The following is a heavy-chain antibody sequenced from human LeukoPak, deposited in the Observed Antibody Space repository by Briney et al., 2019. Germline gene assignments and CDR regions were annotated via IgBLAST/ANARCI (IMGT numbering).Heavy chain of an antibody. CDR1: GGSLSSGGYY. Sequence: PSETLSLTCTVAGGSLSSGGYYWSWIRQPPGKGLECIVYIYHSGSTYYNPSLKSRVTISVGRSKNQFSLKLSSVTAADTAVYYCARDRYSGSYSDAFDIWGQGTMVTVSS. CDR3: ARDRYSGSYSDAFDI. J-gene: IGHJ3*02. CDR2: IYHSGST. D-gene: IGHD1-26*01. V-gene: IGHV4-30-2*01.